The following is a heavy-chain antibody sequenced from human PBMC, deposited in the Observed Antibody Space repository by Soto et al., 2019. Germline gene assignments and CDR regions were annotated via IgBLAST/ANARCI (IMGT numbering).Heavy chain of an antibody. CDR2: IFHTGST. V-gene: IGHV4-30-2*01. CDR1: GGSISSGNFS. D-gene: IGHD3-3*01. J-gene: IGHJ2*01. Sequence: PSETLSLTCTVSGGSISSGNFSWTWIRQPPGKGLEWIAYIFHTGSTFYNSPLKPRVSISVDRSKNQFSLKLKSVTETDTAVYYCARVKVGDLFRFNWFFDLWGRGTLVT. CDR3: ARVKVGDLFRFNWFFDL.